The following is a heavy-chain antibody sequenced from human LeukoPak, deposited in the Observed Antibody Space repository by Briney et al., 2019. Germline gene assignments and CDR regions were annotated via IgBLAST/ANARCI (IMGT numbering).Heavy chain of an antibody. CDR3: ARFIVARAFDI. Sequence: GGSLRLSCADSGFTFSSYSMNWVRQAPGKGLEWVSSISSSSSYIYYADSVKGRFTISRDNAKNSLYLQMNSLRAEDTAVYYCARFIVARAFDIWGQGTMVTVSS. D-gene: IGHD2-15*01. V-gene: IGHV3-21*01. CDR1: GFTFSSYS. J-gene: IGHJ3*02. CDR2: ISSSSSYI.